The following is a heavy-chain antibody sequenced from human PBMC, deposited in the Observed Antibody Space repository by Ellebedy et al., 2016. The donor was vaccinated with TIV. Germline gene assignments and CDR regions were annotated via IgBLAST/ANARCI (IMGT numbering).Heavy chain of an antibody. V-gene: IGHV3-21*01. CDR2: IGGSDGTT. D-gene: IGHD3-3*01. CDR1: GFTFSNFS. J-gene: IGHJ3*02. Sequence: LSLTCAASGFTFSNFSMNWVRQAPGKGLEWVSIIGGSDGTTFYADSVKGRFTISRDNAKNSLYLQMNSLRDEDTAVYYCARRYYNLLSDFPEAFDIWGQGTMVTVSS. CDR3: ARRYYNLLSDFPEAFDI.